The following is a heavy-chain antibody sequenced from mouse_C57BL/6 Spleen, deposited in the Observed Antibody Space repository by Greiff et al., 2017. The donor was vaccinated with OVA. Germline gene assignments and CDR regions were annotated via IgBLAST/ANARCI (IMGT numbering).Heavy chain of an antibody. Sequence: VQLQQPGAELVMPGASVKLSCKASGYTFTSYWMHWVKQRPGQGLEWIGEIDPSDSYTNYNQKFKGKATLTVDKSSSTAYMQLSSLTSADSAVFYCAKEELGGAMDYWGQGTSVTVSS. CDR1: GYTFTSYW. J-gene: IGHJ4*01. V-gene: IGHV1-69*01. D-gene: IGHD3-1*01. CDR3: AKEELGGAMDY. CDR2: IDPSDSYT.